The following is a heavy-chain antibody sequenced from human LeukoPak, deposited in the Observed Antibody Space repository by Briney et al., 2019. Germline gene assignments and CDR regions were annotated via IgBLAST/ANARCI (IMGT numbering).Heavy chain of an antibody. D-gene: IGHD1-26*01. CDR1: GGSISSSY. CDR2: IYYTGST. CDR3: ARDEPNSGSYYDY. V-gene: IGHV4-59*12. Sequence: SETLSLTCTVSGGSISSSYWSWIRQPPGKGLEWIGYIYYTGSTNYNPSLKSRVTISVDTSKNQFSLKLSSVTAADTAVYYCARDEPNSGSYYDYWGQGTLVTVSS. J-gene: IGHJ4*02.